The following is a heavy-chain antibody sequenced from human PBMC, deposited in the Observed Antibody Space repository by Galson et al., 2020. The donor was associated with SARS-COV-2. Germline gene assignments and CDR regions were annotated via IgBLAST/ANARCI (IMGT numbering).Heavy chain of an antibody. J-gene: IGHJ3*02. CDR2: LDWDDDK. V-gene: IGHV2-70*01. CDR3: ARTIYDILTGYLDAFDI. D-gene: IGHD3-9*01. CDR1: GLSLSTSGMC. Sequence: SAPTLVKPTQTLTMTCTFSGLSLSTSGMCVTWIRQPPGKALEWLALLDWDDDKYYSTSLKTRLTISKDTSKNQVVLTMTNMDPVDTATYYCARTIYDILTGYLDAFDIWGQGTMVTVSS.